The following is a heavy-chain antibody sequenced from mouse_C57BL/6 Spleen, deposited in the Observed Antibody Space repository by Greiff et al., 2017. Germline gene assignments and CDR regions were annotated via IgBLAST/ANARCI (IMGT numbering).Heavy chain of an antibody. J-gene: IGHJ2*01. D-gene: IGHD4-1*01. CDR3: ARALVDY. CDR2: IDPSDSFT. V-gene: IGHV1-50*01. Sequence: VQLQQPGAELVKPGASVKLSCKASGYTFTSYWMQWVKQRPGQGLEWIGEIDPSDSFTNYNQKFKGKATLTVDTSSSTAYMQISSLTSEDSAVYYCARALVDYWGQGTTLTVSS. CDR1: GYTFTSYW.